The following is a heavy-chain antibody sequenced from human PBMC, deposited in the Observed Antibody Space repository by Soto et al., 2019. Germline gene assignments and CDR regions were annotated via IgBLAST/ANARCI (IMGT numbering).Heavy chain of an antibody. Sequence: PSETLSLTCTVSGGSISSRSYYWGWIRQPPGKGLEWIGSIYYSGSTYYNPSLKSRVTMFVDTSKNQFSLKLSSVTDADTAVYYCARSARSCTRTTCYPLYYGLDVWGQGTTVTVSS. CDR2: IYYSGST. CDR1: GGSISSRSYY. CDR3: ARSARSCTRTTCYPLYYGLDV. V-gene: IGHV4-39*01. J-gene: IGHJ6*02. D-gene: IGHD2-2*01.